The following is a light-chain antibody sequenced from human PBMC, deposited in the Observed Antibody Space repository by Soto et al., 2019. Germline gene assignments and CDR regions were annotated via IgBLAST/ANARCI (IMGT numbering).Light chain of an antibody. J-gene: IGKJ5*01. CDR2: GAS. Sequence: EIVLTQSPGTLSLSPGEGATLSCRASQSISGNYLAWYQQKPGQAPRLLIYGASNRATGIPERFSGSGSGTDFTLTIGRLEPQDSAMYYCQQYVISVTFGQGTRLEI. CDR1: QSISGNY. CDR3: QQYVISVT. V-gene: IGKV3-20*01.